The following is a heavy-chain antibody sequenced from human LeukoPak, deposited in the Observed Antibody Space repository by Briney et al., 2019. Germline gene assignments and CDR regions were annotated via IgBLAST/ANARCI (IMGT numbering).Heavy chain of an antibody. D-gene: IGHD3-10*01. Sequence: GGSLRLSCAASGFTFSSYAMSWVRQAPGKGLEWVSGSSRSGGSTYYADSVKGRYTTSGDNSKNTLYLQMNSLRAEDTAVYYCAKDNYGSGSNYFEYWGQGTLVTVSA. J-gene: IGHJ4*02. CDR3: AKDNYGSGSNYFEY. V-gene: IGHV3-23*01. CDR2: SSRSGGST. CDR1: GFTFSSYA.